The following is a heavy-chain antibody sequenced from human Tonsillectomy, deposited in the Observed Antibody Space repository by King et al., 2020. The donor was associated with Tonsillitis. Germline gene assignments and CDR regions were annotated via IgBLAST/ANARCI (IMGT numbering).Heavy chain of an antibody. CDR3: ARDLDPIFVLMGCPGY. CDR2: ISYDGSNK. Sequence: QLVQSGGGVVQPGRSLRLSCAASGFTFSSYAMHWVRQAPGKGLEWVAVISYDGSNKYYADSVKGRFTISRDNSKNTLYLQMNSLRAEDTAGYYCARDLDPIFVLMGCPGYWGQGTLVTVSS. J-gene: IGHJ4*02. V-gene: IGHV3-30-3*01. D-gene: IGHD2-8*01. CDR1: GFTFSSYA.